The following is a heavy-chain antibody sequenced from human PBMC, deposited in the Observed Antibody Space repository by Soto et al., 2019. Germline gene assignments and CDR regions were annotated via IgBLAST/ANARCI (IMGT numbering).Heavy chain of an antibody. Sequence: QVQLQESGPGLVKPSETLSLTCSVSGGSISSYYWSWIRQPAGKALEWSGRIYTSGSTNYNPSLKRRVTMSVETSKNQFSLKLTSVTAADTAVYYCARDPYCRSTSCYDAFDIWGQGTLVTVSS. J-gene: IGHJ3*02. V-gene: IGHV4-4*07. CDR3: ARDPYCRSTSCYDAFDI. D-gene: IGHD2-2*01. CDR1: GGSISSYY. CDR2: IYTSGST.